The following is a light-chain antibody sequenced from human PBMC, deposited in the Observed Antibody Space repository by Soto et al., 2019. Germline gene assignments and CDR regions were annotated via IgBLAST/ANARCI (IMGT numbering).Light chain of an antibody. CDR2: DVS. Sequence: QSALTQPRSVSGSPGQSVTISCTGTSSDVGGYNYVSWYQQHPGKAPKLMIYDVSKRPSGVPDRFSGSKSGNTASLTISGLQAEDEADYYCYSYEGSYTLYVVFGGGTKLTVL. J-gene: IGLJ2*01. CDR3: YSYEGSYTLYVV. CDR1: SSDVGGYNY. V-gene: IGLV2-11*01.